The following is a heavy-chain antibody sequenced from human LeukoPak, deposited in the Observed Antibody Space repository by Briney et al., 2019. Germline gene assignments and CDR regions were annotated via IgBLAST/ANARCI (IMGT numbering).Heavy chain of an antibody. CDR3: ARGRKYTSGYRVTELGSGYSDY. CDR2: TSSSDAGT. CDR1: GFTFSSSA. J-gene: IGHJ4*02. Sequence: GGSLRLSCAASGFTFSSSAMSWVRQAPGKGLEWVAATSSSDAGTYHADSVRGRFTISRDNSKNTLYLQMNSLRAEDAAVYYCARGRKYTSGYRVTELGSGYSDYWGQGTLVTVSS. V-gene: IGHV3-23*01. D-gene: IGHD5-18*01.